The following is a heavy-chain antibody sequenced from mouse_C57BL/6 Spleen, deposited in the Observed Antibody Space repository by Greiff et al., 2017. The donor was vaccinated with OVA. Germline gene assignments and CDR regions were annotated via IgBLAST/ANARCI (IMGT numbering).Heavy chain of an antibody. Sequence: VKLVESGAELVKPGASVKISCKASGYAFSSYWMNWVKQRPGKGLEWIGQIYPGDGDTNYNGKFKGKATLTADKSSSTAYMQLSSLTSEDSAVYFCARLTTVGNYFDYWGQGTTLTVSS. CDR3: ARLTTVGNYFDY. J-gene: IGHJ2*01. CDR1: GYAFSSYW. D-gene: IGHD1-1*01. CDR2: IYPGDGDT. V-gene: IGHV1-80*01.